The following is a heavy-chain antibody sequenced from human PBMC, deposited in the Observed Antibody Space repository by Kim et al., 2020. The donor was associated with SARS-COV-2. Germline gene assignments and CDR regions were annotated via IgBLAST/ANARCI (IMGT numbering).Heavy chain of an antibody. CDR2: INPNSGDT. CDR3: TRTFAGETYAPDFDS. D-gene: IGHD4-17*01. J-gene: IGHJ4*02. Sequence: ASVKVSCQASGYTFTGFYIHWVRQAPGQGPEWMGRINPNSGDTKYAQKFQGRVTMTRDTSINTAYMELNRLRSDDTAIYYCTRTFAGETYAPDFDSLGQGAPATVHS. CDR1: GYTFTGFY. V-gene: IGHV1-2*06.